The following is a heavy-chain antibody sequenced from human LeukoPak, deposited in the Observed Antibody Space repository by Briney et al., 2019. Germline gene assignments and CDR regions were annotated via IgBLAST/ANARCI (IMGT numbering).Heavy chain of an antibody. Sequence: SETLSLTCAVYGGSFSGYYWSGIRQPPGKGLEWIGEINHSGSTNYNPSLKSRVTISVDTSKNQFSLKLSSVTAADTAVYYCARDDYGDYTTGYGMDVWGQGTTVTVSS. V-gene: IGHV4-34*01. CDR2: INHSGST. CDR1: GGSFSGYY. D-gene: IGHD4-17*01. CDR3: ARDDYGDYTTGYGMDV. J-gene: IGHJ6*02.